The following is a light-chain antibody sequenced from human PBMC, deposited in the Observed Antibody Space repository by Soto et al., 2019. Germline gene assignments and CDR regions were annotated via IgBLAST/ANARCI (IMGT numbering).Light chain of an antibody. J-gene: IGKJ4*01. V-gene: IGKV3-20*01. CDR2: GAS. CDR3: QQYGSSLST. CDR1: QSVSSSY. Sequence: EIVLTQSPGTLSLSPGERATLSCRASQSVSSSYLAWYQQKPGQAPRLLIYGASSRATGIPDRFSGSGSGTDFTLTISRLEPEDFALYYCQQYGSSLSTFGGGTKVELK.